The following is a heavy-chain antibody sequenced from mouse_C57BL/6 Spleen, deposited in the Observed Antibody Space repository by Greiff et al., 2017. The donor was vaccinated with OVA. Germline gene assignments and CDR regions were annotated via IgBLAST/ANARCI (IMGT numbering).Heavy chain of an antibody. J-gene: IGHJ4*01. D-gene: IGHD2-2*01. CDR1: GFTFSDYG. Sequence: DVKLVESGGGLVKPGGSLKLSCAASGFTFSDYGMHWVRQAPEKGLEWVAYISSGSSTIYYADTVKGRFTISRDNAKNTLFLQMTSLGSEDTAMYYCAREDYGYDWGQGTSVTVSS. V-gene: IGHV5-17*01. CDR3: AREDYGYD. CDR2: ISSGSSTI.